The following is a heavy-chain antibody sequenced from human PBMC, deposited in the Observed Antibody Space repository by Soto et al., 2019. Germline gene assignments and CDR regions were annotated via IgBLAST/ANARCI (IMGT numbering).Heavy chain of an antibody. CDR3: ARVQVLRFLEWFHTPSGFDP. D-gene: IGHD3-3*01. V-gene: IGHV1-18*01. CDR2: ISAYNGNT. CDR1: GYTFTSYG. Sequence: ASVKLSCKASGYTFTSYGISCVRQAPGQGLEWMGWISAYNGNTNYARKLQGRVTMTTDTSTSTAYMELRSLRSDDTAVYYCARVQVLRFLEWFHTPSGFDPWGQGTLVTVSS. J-gene: IGHJ5*02.